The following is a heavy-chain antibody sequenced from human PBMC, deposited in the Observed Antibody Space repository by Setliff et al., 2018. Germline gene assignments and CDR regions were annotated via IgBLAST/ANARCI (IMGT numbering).Heavy chain of an antibody. V-gene: IGHV7-4-1*02. CDR1: GGTFSSYD. CDR2: INTNTGNP. CDR3: ARGPLHYDFWSGYYTVSWFDP. D-gene: IGHD3-3*01. J-gene: IGHJ5*02. Sequence: ASVKVSCKASGGTFSSYDISWVRQAPGQGLEWMGRINTNTGNPTYAQGFTGRFVFSLDTSVSTAYLQISSLKAEDTAVYYCARGPLHYDFWSGYYTVSWFDPWGQGTLVTVSS.